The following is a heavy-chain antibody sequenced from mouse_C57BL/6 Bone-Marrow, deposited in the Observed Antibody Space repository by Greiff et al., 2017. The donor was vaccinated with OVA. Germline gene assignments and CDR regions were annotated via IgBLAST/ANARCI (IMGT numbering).Heavy chain of an antibody. Sequence: EVMLVESGGDLVKPGGSLKLSCAASGFTFSSYGMSWVRQTPDKRLEWVATISSGGSYTYYPDSVKGRFTISRDNAKNTLYLQMSSLKSEDTAMYECASRGRCHMDYWGQGTSVTVSS. CDR3: ASRGRCHMDY. V-gene: IGHV5-6*02. D-gene: IGHD1-1*01. CDR2: ISSGGSYT. CDR1: GFTFSSYG. J-gene: IGHJ4*01.